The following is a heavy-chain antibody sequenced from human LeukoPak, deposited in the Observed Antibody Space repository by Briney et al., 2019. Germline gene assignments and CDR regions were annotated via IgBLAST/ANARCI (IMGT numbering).Heavy chain of an antibody. CDR3: ARLWIAVASKLISFDY. Sequence: GASVKVSCKTSGYTFTTYVFNWVRQAPGQGLEWMGWISAYNGNTNYAQNLQGRVTMTTDTSTSTAYMEVRSLRSDDTAVYYCARLWIAVASKLISFDYWGQGTLVTVSS. CDR1: GYTFTTYV. D-gene: IGHD6-19*01. J-gene: IGHJ4*02. CDR2: ISAYNGNT. V-gene: IGHV1-18*01.